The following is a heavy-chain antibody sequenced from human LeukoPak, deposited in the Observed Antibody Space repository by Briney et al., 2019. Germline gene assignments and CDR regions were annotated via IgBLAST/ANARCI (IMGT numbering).Heavy chain of an antibody. V-gene: IGHV2-5*02. CDR3: ARRLVTATRAEYFQH. D-gene: IGHD2-21*02. Sequence: SGPTLVKPTQTLTPTCTFSGFSLSTSGVGVGWIRQPPGKALEWLALIYWDDDKRYSPSLKSRLTITKDTSKNQVVLAMTNMDPVDTATYYCARRLVTATRAEYFQHWGQGTLVTVSS. CDR1: GFSLSTSGVG. J-gene: IGHJ1*01. CDR2: IYWDDDK.